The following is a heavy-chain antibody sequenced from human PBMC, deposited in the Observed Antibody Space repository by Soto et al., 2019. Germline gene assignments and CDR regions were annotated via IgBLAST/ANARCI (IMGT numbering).Heavy chain of an antibody. CDR1: GGPISSSSYY. CDR2: TYYNGNA. J-gene: IGHJ4*02. V-gene: IGHV4-39*01. CDR3: ARHFVAVVIKGWGY. D-gene: IGHD3-10*01. Sequence: PSETLSLTCTVSGGPISSSSYYWDWLRQPPGKGLEWIGTTYYNGNAYYNPSLKSRVSMSVDTSKNQFSLKLVSVTAADTAVYYCARHFVAVVIKGWGYWGQGTLVTVSS.